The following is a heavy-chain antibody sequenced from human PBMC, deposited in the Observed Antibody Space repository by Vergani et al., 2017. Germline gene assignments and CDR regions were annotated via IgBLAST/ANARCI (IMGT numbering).Heavy chain of an antibody. J-gene: IGHJ5*02. CDR3: ARHGDIVVVPAADANWFDP. CDR1: GGSISSSSYY. Sequence: QLQLQESGPGLVKPSETLSLTCTVSGGSISSSSYYWGWIRQPPGKGLEWIGSIYYSGSTYYNPSLKSRVTISVDTSKNQFSLKLSSVTAADTAVYYRARHGDIVVVPAADANWFDPWGQGTLVTVSS. V-gene: IGHV4-39*01. D-gene: IGHD2-2*01. CDR2: IYYSGST.